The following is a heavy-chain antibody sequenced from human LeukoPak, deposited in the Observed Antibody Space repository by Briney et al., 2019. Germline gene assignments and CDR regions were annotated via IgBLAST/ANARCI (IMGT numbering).Heavy chain of an antibody. V-gene: IGHV3-53*01. J-gene: IGHJ5*02. D-gene: IGHD6-19*01. CDR3: ARVAGRHWFDP. CDR2: IYSGGRT. Sequence: GGSLRLSCAASGFTVSSNYMSWVRQAPGKGLEWVSVIYSGGRTDYADSVKGRFTISRDNSKNTVYLQMNNMRVDDTAVYYCARVAGRHWFDPWGQGTLVTVSS. CDR1: GFTVSSNY.